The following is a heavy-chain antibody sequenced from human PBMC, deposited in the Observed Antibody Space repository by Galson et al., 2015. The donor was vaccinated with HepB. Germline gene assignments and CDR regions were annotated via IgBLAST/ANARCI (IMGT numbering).Heavy chain of an antibody. CDR1: GFTFTSYA. CDR3: ARERGTIGYRGAVDDY. D-gene: IGHD1-7*01. V-gene: IGHV3-30*04. J-gene: IGHJ4*02. Sequence: RLSCAASGFTFTSYAMHWVRQAPGKGLEWVAVISYDARNQYYADSVTGRFTFSIDTSNSTPYLQINSLKAEDTAVYYCARERGTIGYRGAVDDYWGQG. CDR2: ISYDARNQ.